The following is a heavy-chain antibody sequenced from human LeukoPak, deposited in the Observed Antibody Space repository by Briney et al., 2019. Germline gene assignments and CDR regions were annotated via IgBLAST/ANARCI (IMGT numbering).Heavy chain of an antibody. J-gene: IGHJ3*02. D-gene: IGHD2-8*01. V-gene: IGHV1-69*05. CDR2: IIPIFGTA. Sequence: GSSVKVSCKASGGTFSSYAISWVRQAPGQGLEWMGRIIPIFGTANYAQKFQGRVTITTDESTSTAYMELSSRRSEDTAVYICASRGVTYDAFDIWGQGTMVTVSS. CDR1: GGTFSSYA. CDR3: ASRGVTYDAFDI.